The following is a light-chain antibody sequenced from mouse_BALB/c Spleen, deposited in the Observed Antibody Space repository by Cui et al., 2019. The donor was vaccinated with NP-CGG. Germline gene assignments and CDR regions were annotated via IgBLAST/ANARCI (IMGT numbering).Light chain of an antibody. CDR3: ALWYSNHWV. CDR1: TGAVTTSNY. V-gene: IGLV1*01. CDR2: GTN. Sequence: QAVGTQESELTTSPGETVIFTCRSSTGAVTTSNYANWVQEKPDHLFTGLIGGTNNRAPGVPARFSGSLIGDKAALTITGAQTEDEAIYFCALWYSNHWVFGGGTKLTVL. J-gene: IGLJ1*01.